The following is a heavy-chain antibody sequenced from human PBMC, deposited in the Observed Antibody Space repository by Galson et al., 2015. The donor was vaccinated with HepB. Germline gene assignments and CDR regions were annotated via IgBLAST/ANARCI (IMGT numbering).Heavy chain of an antibody. CDR3: ARECYYYDSSGYYYGWYFDL. CDR2: ISSSSSYI. CDR1: GFTFSSYS. Sequence: SLRLSCAASGFTFSSYSMNWVRQAPGKGLEWVSSISSSSSYIYYADSVKGRFTISRDNAKNSLYLQMNSLRAEDTTVYYCARECYYYDSSGYYYGWYFDLWGRGTLVTVSS. V-gene: IGHV3-21*01. D-gene: IGHD3-22*01. J-gene: IGHJ2*01.